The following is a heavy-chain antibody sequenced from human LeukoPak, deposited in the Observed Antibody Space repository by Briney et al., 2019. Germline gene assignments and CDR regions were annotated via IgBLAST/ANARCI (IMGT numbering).Heavy chain of an antibody. CDR1: GASISSQY. J-gene: IGHJ4*02. V-gene: IGHV4-4*07. CDR2: IYSTGGT. D-gene: IGHD5-18*01. CDR3: ATDMAAMAGSSTFDY. Sequence: SETLSLTCTVSGASISSQYWSWVRRAAGSGLEWIGRIYSTGGTNYNPSLKSRVTMSVDTSKNQFYLRLSSVTAADTAVYYCATDMAAMAGSSTFDYWGQGILVMVSS.